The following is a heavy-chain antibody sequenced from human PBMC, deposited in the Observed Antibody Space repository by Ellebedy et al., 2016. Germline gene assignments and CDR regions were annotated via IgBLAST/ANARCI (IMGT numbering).Heavy chain of an antibody. CDR3: ARRSVTILGVVTRYWYFDL. Sequence: SETLSLTCAVYGGSFSGYYWSRIRQPPGKGLEWIGEINHSGSTNYNPSLKSRITISVDTSKNQFSLRLSSVTAADTAVYYCARRSVTILGVVTRYWYFDLWGRGTLVTVSS. D-gene: IGHD3-3*01. J-gene: IGHJ2*01. CDR2: INHSGST. V-gene: IGHV4-34*01. CDR1: GGSFSGYY.